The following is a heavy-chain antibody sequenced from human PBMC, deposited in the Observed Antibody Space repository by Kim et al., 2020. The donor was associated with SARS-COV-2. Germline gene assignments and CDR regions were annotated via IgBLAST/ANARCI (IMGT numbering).Heavy chain of an antibody. CDR2: ISSSSSYI. V-gene: IGHV3-21*01. D-gene: IGHD3-3*01. CDR3: AREDYDFWSGTYTTARGDAFDI. CDR1: GFTFSSYS. Sequence: GGSLRLSCAASGFTFSSYSMNWVRQAPGKGLEWVSSISSSSSYIYYADSVKGRFTISRDNAKNSLYLQMNSLRAEDTAVYYCAREDYDFWSGTYTTARGDAFDIWGQGTMVTVSS. J-gene: IGHJ3*02.